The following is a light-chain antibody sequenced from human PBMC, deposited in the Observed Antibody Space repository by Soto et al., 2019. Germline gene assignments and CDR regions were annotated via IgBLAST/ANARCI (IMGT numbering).Light chain of an antibody. CDR2: DVS. Sequence: QSVLTQPASVSGSLGQSITISCTGTSSDVGGYNYVSWYQQHPGKAPKLMIYDVSNRPSGVSNRFSGSKSGNTASLTISGLQAEDEADYYCSSYTSSSHVVFGGGTKLTVL. CDR1: SSDVGGYNY. V-gene: IGLV2-14*01. J-gene: IGLJ2*01. CDR3: SSYTSSSHVV.